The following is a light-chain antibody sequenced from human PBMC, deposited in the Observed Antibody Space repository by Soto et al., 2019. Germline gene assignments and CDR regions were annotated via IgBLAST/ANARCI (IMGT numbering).Light chain of an antibody. V-gene: IGLV1-44*01. CDR3: AAWDDRLNAL. CDR1: SSNIGDNP. Sequence: QSVLTQPPSASGTPGQRITISCSGSSSNIGDNPVNWYQQLPGAAPKLLIYINDQRPSGVPDRFSGSKSGTSASLAISGLQHEHEPDSSCAAWDDRLNALFGTGTKVTV. J-gene: IGLJ1*01. CDR2: IND.